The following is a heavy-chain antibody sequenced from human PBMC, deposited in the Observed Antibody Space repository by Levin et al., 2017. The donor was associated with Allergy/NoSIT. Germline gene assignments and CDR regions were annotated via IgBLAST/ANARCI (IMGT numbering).Heavy chain of an antibody. V-gene: IGHV5-51*01. Sequence: GGSLRLSCKGSGYSFTYYWIGWVRQMPGKGLEWMGIIYPGDSNTIYSPSFQGQVTISADKSISTAYLQWSSLKASDTAMYYCARHTDYRFDYWGQGTLVTVSS. J-gene: IGHJ4*02. CDR1: GYSFTYYW. D-gene: IGHD4-11*01. CDR3: ARHTDYRFDY. CDR2: IYPGDSNT.